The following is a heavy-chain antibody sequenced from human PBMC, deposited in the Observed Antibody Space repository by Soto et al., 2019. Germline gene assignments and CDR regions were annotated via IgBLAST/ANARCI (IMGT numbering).Heavy chain of an antibody. J-gene: IGHJ5*02. CDR1: GGTFSSYA. Sequence: ASVKVSCKASGGTFSSYAISWVRQAPGQGLEWMGGIIPIFGTANYAQKFQGRVTITADESTSTAYMELSSLRSEDTAVYYCASPVVPAAMVWFDPWGQGTLVTVSS. D-gene: IGHD2-2*01. CDR3: ASPVVPAAMVWFDP. CDR2: IIPIFGTA. V-gene: IGHV1-69*13.